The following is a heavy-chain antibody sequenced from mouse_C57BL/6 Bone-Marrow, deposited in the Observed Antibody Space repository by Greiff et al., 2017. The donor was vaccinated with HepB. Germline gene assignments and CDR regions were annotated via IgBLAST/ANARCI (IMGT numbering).Heavy chain of an antibody. D-gene: IGHD1-1*01. J-gene: IGHJ2*01. CDR2: IDPETGGT. CDR3: PITTVVAFDY. V-gene: IGHV1-15*01. Sequence: QVQLQQSGAELVRPGASVTLSCKASGYTFTDYEMHWVKQTPVHGLEWIGAIDPETGGTAYNKKFKGKAILTKDKSSSTDYMELRSLTSEDSAVYYCPITTVVAFDYWGQGTTLSVSS. CDR1: GYTFTDYE.